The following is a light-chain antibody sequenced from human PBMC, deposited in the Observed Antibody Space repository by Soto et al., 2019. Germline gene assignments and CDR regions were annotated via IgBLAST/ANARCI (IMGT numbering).Light chain of an antibody. CDR1: SSDVGGYMY. V-gene: IGLV2-8*01. CDR3: SSYAGSNTLV. J-gene: IGLJ1*01. Sequence: QSALTQPPSASGSPEQSVTISCTGTSSDVGGYMYVSWYQQHPGKAPIVMIYEVTKRPSGVPDGFSGSKSRNTASLTVSGLQAEDDADYYSSSYAGSNTLVFGTGTKLTVL. CDR2: EVT.